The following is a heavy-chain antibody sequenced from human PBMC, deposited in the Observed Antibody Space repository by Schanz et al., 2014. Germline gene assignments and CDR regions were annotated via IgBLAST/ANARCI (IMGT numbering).Heavy chain of an antibody. J-gene: IGHJ5*02. D-gene: IGHD2-2*01. CDR1: GYTLKNYG. Sequence: QAQLMQSGPELKRPGASVKVSCTASGYTLKNYGISWVRQAPGLGLEWMGWISAYTNNTNYAQKVQGRVTMTTDTSTDTAYMELRSLRSDDTAVYYCARDRRRYCSTASCLHDNWFDPWGQGTLVIVSS. V-gene: IGHV1-18*01. CDR2: ISAYTNNT. CDR3: ARDRRRYCSTASCLHDNWFDP.